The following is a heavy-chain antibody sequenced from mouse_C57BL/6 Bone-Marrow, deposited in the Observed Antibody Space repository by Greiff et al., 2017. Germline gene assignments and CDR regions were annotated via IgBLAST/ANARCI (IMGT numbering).Heavy chain of an antibody. CDR1: GYSITSGYY. V-gene: IGHV3-6*01. J-gene: IGHJ4*01. D-gene: IGHD2-4*01. CDR3: ARDDYEEGGYAMDD. CDR2: ISYDGSN. Sequence: DVQLVESGPGLVKPSQSLSLTCSVTGYSITSGYYWNWIRQFPGNKLEWMGYISYDGSNNYNPSLKNRISITRDTSKNQFFLKLNSVTTEDTATYYCARDDYEEGGYAMDDWGQGTSVTVSS.